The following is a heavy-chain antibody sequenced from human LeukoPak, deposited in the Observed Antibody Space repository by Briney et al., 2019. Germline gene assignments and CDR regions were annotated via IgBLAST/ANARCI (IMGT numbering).Heavy chain of an antibody. Sequence: SETLSLTCTVSGYSISSGYYWGWIRQPPGKGLERIGSIYHSGSTYYNPSLKSRVTISVDMSKNQFSLKLSSLTAADTAVYYCARGDYDFWSGYWNWYFDLWGRGTLVTVSS. CDR2: IYHSGST. V-gene: IGHV4-38-2*02. CDR1: GYSISSGYY. J-gene: IGHJ2*01. CDR3: ARGDYDFWSGYWNWYFDL. D-gene: IGHD3-3*01.